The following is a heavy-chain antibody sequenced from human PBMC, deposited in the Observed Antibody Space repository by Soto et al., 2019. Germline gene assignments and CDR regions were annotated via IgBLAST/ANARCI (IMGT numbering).Heavy chain of an antibody. Sequence: SETLSLTCTVSGGSISSYYWSWIRQPPGKGLEWIGYIYYSGSTNYNPSLKSRVTISVDTSKNQFSLKLSSVTAADTAMYYCGRARFGTPYYYYYYVDVWGKRTTVTVSS. V-gene: IGHV4-59*01. CDR2: IYYSGST. CDR1: GGSISSYY. J-gene: IGHJ6*03. CDR3: GRARFGTPYYYYYYVDV. D-gene: IGHD3-10*01.